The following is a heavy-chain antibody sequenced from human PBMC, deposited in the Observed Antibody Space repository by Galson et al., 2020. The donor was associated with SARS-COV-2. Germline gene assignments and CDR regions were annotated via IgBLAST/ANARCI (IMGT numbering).Heavy chain of an antibody. CDR2: ISGSGGST. Sequence: GGSLRLSCAASGFTFSSYAMSWVRQAPGKGLEWVSAISGSGGSTYYADSVKGRFTISRDNSKNTLYLQMNSLRAEDTAVYYCATLAAQYSGSYYFDYWGQGTLVTVSS. CDR3: ATLAAQYSGSYYFDY. D-gene: IGHD1-26*01. V-gene: IGHV3-23*01. J-gene: IGHJ4*02. CDR1: GFTFSSYA.